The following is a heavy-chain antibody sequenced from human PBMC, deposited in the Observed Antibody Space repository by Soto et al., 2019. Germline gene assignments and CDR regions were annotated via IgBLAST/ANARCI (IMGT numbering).Heavy chain of an antibody. D-gene: IGHD5-12*01. Sequence: GGSLRLSCAASGFTFSNAWMNWVRQAPGKGLEWVGRIKSKTDGGTTDYAAPVKGRFTISRDDSKNTLYLQMNSLKTEDTAVYYCTTIRKRGYSGYENDYWGQGTLVTVSS. J-gene: IGHJ4*02. CDR3: TTIRKRGYSGYENDY. V-gene: IGHV3-15*07. CDR1: GFTFSNAW. CDR2: IKSKTDGGTT.